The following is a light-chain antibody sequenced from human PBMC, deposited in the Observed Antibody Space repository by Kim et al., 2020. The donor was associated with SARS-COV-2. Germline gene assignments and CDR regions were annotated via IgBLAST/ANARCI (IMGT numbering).Light chain of an antibody. Sequence: RATINCKSSQSVLYSSNNKNYLAWYQQKPGPPPKLLIYWASTRESGVPDRFSGSGSGTDFTLTISSLQAEDVAVYYCQQYYSTPFTFGGGTKVEI. CDR2: WAS. J-gene: IGKJ4*01. CDR3: QQYYSTPFT. CDR1: QSVLYSSNNKNY. V-gene: IGKV4-1*01.